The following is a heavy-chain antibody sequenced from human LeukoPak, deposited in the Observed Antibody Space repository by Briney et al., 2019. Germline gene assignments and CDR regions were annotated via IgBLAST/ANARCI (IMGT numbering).Heavy chain of an antibody. V-gene: IGHV3-21*01. CDR2: ISTSSSYI. J-gene: IGHJ5*02. CDR1: GFTFNRYN. D-gene: IGHD2-15*01. CDR3: ARGADGVSSNSRGWFDP. Sequence: GGSLRLSCAASGFTFNRYNMNWARQAPGKGLEWVSSISTSSSYIYYADSVRGRFTISRDNAKNSLYLQMNSLRAEDTAVYSCARGADGVSSNSRGWFDPWGQGTLVTVSS.